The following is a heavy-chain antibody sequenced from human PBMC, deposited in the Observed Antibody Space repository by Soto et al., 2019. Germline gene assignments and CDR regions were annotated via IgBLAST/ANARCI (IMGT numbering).Heavy chain of an antibody. CDR3: AKEKISTSCCNWFDP. V-gene: IGHV3-21*04. CDR2: ISSGSEYI. D-gene: IGHD2-2*01. Sequence: GSLRLSCAASGFTFSATGMNWVRQAPGKGLEWVSSISSGSEYIFYGDSVKGRFTISRDNSKNTLYLQMNSLRAEDTAVYYCAKEKISTSCCNWFDPWGQGTLVTVSS. CDR1: GFTFSATG. J-gene: IGHJ5*02.